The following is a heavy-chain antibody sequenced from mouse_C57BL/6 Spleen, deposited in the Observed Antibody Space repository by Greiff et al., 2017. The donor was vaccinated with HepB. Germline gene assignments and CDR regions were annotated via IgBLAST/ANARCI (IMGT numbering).Heavy chain of an antibody. V-gene: IGHV8-12*01. D-gene: IGHD1-1*01. Sequence: QVTLKESGPGILQSSQTLSLTCSFSGFSLSTSGMGVSWIRQPSGKGLEWLAHIYWDDDKRYNPSLKSRLTISKDTSRNQVFLKITSVDTADTATYYCARATTVVARWYFDVWGTGTTVTVSS. CDR3: ARATTVVARWYFDV. CDR2: IYWDDDK. CDR1: GFSLSTSGMG. J-gene: IGHJ1*03.